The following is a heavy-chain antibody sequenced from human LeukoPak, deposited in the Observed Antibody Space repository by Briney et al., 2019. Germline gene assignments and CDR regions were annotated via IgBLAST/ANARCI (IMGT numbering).Heavy chain of an antibody. V-gene: IGHV4-34*01. CDR2: INPSGST. CDR3: ARQWWDPAGGMDV. D-gene: IGHD2-15*01. J-gene: IGHJ6*03. Sequence: SETLSLTCAVYGESFSGFFWSWIRQPPGKGLEWIGEINPSGSTTYNPSLKSRVTLSVDTSKNQISLRLTSVTAADTAVYYCARQWWDPAGGMDVWGKGTMVTISS. CDR1: GESFSGFF.